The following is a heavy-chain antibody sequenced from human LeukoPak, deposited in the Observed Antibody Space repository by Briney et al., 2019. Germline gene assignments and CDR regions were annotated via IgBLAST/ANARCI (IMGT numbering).Heavy chain of an antibody. J-gene: IGHJ4*02. CDR3: ATVASGWYPDY. D-gene: IGHD6-19*01. CDR1: DGSISSYY. Sequence: SETLSLTCTVSDGSISSYYWSWIRQPAGKGLEWIGRIYSSGSTKYNPSLKSRVTMSVDTSKNQFSLKLNSVAAADTAVYYCATVASGWYPDYWGQGALVTVAS. V-gene: IGHV4-4*07. CDR2: IYSSGST.